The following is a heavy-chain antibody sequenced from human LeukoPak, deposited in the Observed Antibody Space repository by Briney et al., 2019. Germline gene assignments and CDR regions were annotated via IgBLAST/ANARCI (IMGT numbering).Heavy chain of an antibody. D-gene: IGHD2-2*02. CDR3: ARIAGDCSSTSCYTGNWFDP. J-gene: IGHJ5*02. V-gene: IGHV5-51*01. CDR2: IYPGDSDT. Sequence: GESLKISCKGSGYSFTSYWIGWVRQMPGKGLEWMGIIYPGDSDTRYSPSFQGQVTISADKSISTAYLQWSSLKASDTAMYYCARIAGDCSSTSCYTGNWFDPWGQGTLVTVSS. CDR1: GYSFTSYW.